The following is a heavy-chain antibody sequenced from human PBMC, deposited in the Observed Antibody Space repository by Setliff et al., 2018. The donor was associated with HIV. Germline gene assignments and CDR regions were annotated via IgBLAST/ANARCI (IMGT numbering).Heavy chain of an antibody. D-gene: IGHD2-8*01. J-gene: IGHJ4*02. CDR2: ITHRGIT. CDR1: GGSFSGYY. V-gene: IGHV4-34*01. CDR3: ARGKVLRGNILYY. Sequence: SETLSLTCAVYGGSFSGYYWSWVRQPPGKGLEWIGEITHRGITDYNPSLKSRVTISVDTSKNQFSLKLTSVTAADTAVYYCARGKVLRGNILYYWGQGTLVTVSS.